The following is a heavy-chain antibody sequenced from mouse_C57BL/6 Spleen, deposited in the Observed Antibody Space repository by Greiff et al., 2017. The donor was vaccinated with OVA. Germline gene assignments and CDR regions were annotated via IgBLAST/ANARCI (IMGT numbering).Heavy chain of an antibody. V-gene: IGHV1-53*01. CDR3: AREVYGRGFDY. CDR2: INPSNGGT. Sequence: QVHVKQPGTELVKPGASVKLSCKASGYTFTSYWMHWVKQRPGPGLEWIGNINPSNGGTNYNEKFKSKATLTVDKSSSTAYMQLSSLTSEDSAVYYCAREVYGRGFDYWGQGTTLTVSS. D-gene: IGHD1-1*01. CDR1: GYTFTSYW. J-gene: IGHJ2*01.